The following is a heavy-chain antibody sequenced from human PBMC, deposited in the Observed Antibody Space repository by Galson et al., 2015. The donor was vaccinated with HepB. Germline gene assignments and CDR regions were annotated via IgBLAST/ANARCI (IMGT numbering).Heavy chain of an antibody. V-gene: IGHV1-18*01. CDR1: GYTFTSYG. D-gene: IGHD3-10*01. CDR3: ASGHYYYGSGSYPHNWFDP. CDR2: ISAYNGNT. Sequence: SVKVSCKASGYTFTSYGISWVRQAPGQGLEWMGWISAYNGNTNYAQKLQGRVTMTTDTSTSTAYMELRSLRSDDTAVYYCASGHYYYGSGSYPHNWFDPWGQGTLVTVSS. J-gene: IGHJ5*02.